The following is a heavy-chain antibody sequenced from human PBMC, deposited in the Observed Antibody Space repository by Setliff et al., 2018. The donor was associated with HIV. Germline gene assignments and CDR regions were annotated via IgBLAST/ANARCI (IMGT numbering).Heavy chain of an antibody. J-gene: IGHJ4*02. D-gene: IGHD5-18*01. CDR3: ARDQKRYSYGYFDS. Sequence: SETLSLTCSVSGGSITGYWWSWIRQPAGKGLEWIGRIYSAGWTMYNPSLESRVTMSVDTSKNQFSLRLSSVTAADTAVYYCARDQKRYSYGYFDSWGQGTLVTVSS. CDR1: GGSITGYW. CDR2: IYSAGWT. V-gene: IGHV4-4*07.